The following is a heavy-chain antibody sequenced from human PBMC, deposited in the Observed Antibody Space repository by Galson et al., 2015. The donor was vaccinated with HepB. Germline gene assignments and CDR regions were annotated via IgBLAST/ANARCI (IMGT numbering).Heavy chain of an antibody. Sequence: SVKVSCKASGYTFTSYGISWVRQAPGQGLEWMGGIIPIFGTANYAQKFQGRVTITADESTSTAYMELSSLRSEDTAVYYCAIGTPPFPPYYYYGMDVWGQGTTVTVSS. D-gene: IGHD1-26*01. CDR2: IIPIFGTA. CDR3: AIGTPPFPPYYYYGMDV. J-gene: IGHJ6*02. CDR1: GYTFTSYG. V-gene: IGHV1-69*13.